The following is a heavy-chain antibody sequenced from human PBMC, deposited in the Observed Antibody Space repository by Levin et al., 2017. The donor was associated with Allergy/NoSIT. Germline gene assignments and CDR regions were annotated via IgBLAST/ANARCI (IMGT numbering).Heavy chain of an antibody. CDR3: SRWGDGTGY. V-gene: IGHV3-73*01. D-gene: IGHD2-8*02. CDR2: IRSKANSYAT. J-gene: IGHJ4*02. Sequence: GGSLRLSCTASGFTFSGSAMHWVRQASGKGLEWVGRIRSKANSYATEYAASVKGRLSISRDASKNTAYLQMNSLTTEDTAVYYCSRWGDGTGYWGQGTLVTVSS. CDR1: GFTFSGSA.